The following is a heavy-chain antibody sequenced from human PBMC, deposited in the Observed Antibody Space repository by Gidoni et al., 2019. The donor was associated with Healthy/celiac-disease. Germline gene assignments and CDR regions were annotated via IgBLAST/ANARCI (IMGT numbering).Heavy chain of an antibody. D-gene: IGHD6-25*01. V-gene: IGHV4-39*01. J-gene: IGHJ4*02. Sequence: QLQLQESGPGLVKPSETLSLPCTVSGASISSSSYYWGWIRQPPGKGLEWIGSIYYSGSTYYNPSLKSRVTISVDTSKNQFSLKLSSVTAADTAVYYCARQPGNQGRLNYFDYWGQGTLVTVSS. CDR3: ARQPGNQGRLNYFDY. CDR1: GASISSSSYY. CDR2: IYYSGST.